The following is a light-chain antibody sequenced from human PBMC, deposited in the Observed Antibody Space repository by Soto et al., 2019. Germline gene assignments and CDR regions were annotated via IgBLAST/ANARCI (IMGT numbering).Light chain of an antibody. Sequence: IVMTQSPTTLSVSPGERATLSCRASQSVSTNLAWYQHKPGQAPRLLIYGASSRATGIPARFSASGSGTEFTLTISILQSEDSAVYYCQQYNNWPPWTFGQGTKVEIK. V-gene: IGKV3-15*01. CDR2: GAS. CDR3: QQYNNWPPWT. J-gene: IGKJ1*01. CDR1: QSVSTN.